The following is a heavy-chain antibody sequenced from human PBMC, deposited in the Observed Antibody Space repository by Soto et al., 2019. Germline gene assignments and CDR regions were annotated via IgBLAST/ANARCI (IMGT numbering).Heavy chain of an antibody. CDR2: IYYSGST. CDR3: ARWWSGSRQGFDP. Sequence: TLVLTCPFSGGSLSRGCFLRDWVRQHPGKGLEWIGYIYYSGSTYYNPSLKSRVTISVDTSKNQFSLKLSSVTAADTAVYYCARWWSGSRQGFDPWGQGTLVTVS. D-gene: IGHD3-3*01. CDR1: GGSLSRGCFL. J-gene: IGHJ5*02. V-gene: IGHV4-31*03.